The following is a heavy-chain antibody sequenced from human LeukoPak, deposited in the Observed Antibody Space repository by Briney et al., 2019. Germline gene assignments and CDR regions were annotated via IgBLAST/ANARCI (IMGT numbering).Heavy chain of an antibody. J-gene: IGHJ5*02. CDR1: GFIFSSYA. V-gene: IGHV3-30*01. D-gene: IGHD3-3*01. Sequence: GALRLSCAASGFIFSSYAIHWVRQAPGKGLEWVAVISYDGSNKYYADSVKGRFTISRDNSKNTLYLRLNSLRAEDTAVYYCARPGYDFWSGYYANWFDPWGQGTLVTVSS. CDR2: ISYDGSNK. CDR3: ARPGYDFWSGYYANWFDP.